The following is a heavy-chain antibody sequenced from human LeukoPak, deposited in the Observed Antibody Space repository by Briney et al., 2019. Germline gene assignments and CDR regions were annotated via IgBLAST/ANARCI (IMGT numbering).Heavy chain of an antibody. CDR3: ARSSGTGTFSY. CDR2: VYYGRSP. V-gene: IGHV4-39*02. CDR1: GGSISRSTYY. D-gene: IGHD6-25*01. Sequence: SETLSLTCTVSGGSISRSTYYWAWIRQPPGKGLEWIGSVYYGRSPYFNPSLESRATISVDTSKNHFSLKMSSVTAADTAVYYCARSSGTGTFSYWGQGTLVTVSS. J-gene: IGHJ4*02.